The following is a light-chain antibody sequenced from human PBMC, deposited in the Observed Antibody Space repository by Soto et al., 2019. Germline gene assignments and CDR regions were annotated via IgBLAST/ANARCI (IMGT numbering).Light chain of an antibody. CDR2: DVN. V-gene: IGLV2-8*01. CDR1: SSDVGAHNY. Sequence: QSALTQPPSASGSPGQSLTISCTGTSSDVGAHNYVSWYQQNPCKAPKLMLYDVNKRPSGVPDRVSGSRSGTSASLVISDLQAEDEADYYCQSYDSGLIGLIFGTGTKVTVL. J-gene: IGLJ1*01. CDR3: QSYDSGLIGLI.